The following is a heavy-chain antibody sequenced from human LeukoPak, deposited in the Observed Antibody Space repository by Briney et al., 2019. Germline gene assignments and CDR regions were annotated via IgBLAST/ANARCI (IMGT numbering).Heavy chain of an antibody. V-gene: IGHV3-23*01. J-gene: IGHJ4*02. CDR2: ISGSSANT. CDR3: AKGPGSRHGD. CDR1: GFTFSSYA. Sequence: GGSLRLSCAASGFTFSSYAMSWVRQAPGKGLEWVSGISGSSANTHYADSVKGRFTISRDNSKNTLYLQMISLRAEDTAIYYCAKGPGSRHGDWGQGTLVTVSS. D-gene: IGHD4-17*01.